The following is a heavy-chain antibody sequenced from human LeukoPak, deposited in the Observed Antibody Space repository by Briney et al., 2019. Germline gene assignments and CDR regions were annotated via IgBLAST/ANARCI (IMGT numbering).Heavy chain of an antibody. J-gene: IGHJ4*02. CDR3: ARLLWFGELSLDY. Sequence: ASVKVSCKASRYTFTSYAIHWVRQAPGQRLEWMGWINAGNGNTKYSQKFQGRVTITRDTSATTAYMELSSLRSEDTAVYYCARLLWFGELSLDYWGQGTLVTVSS. D-gene: IGHD3-10*01. CDR2: INAGNGNT. V-gene: IGHV1-3*01. CDR1: RYTFTSYA.